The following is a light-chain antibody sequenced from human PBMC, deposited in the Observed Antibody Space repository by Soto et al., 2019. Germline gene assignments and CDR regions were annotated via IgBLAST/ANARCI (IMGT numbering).Light chain of an antibody. V-gene: IGLV1-44*01. CDR2: SND. J-gene: IGLJ2*01. Sequence: QSVLTQAPSASGPPGQRVTISCSGSSSNIGSNTVSWYQQVPGTAPKLLIYSNDQRPSGVPDRFSGSKSGTSASLAIGGLQSEDEADYYCAAWDGSLSGWVFGGGTKVTVL. CDR1: SSNIGSNT. CDR3: AAWDGSLSGWV.